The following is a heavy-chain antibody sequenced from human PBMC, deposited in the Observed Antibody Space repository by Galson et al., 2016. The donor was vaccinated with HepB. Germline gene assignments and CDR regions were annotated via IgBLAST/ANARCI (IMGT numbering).Heavy chain of an antibody. D-gene: IGHD2-15*01. CDR1: GFPFDSYS. J-gene: IGHJ4*02. Sequence: SLRLSCAASGFPFDSYSVNWLRRAPGKGLEWVSTISGNGANTYHAGSVKGRFTVSRDNANNTLYLHMNSLRAEDTATYYCARLNKLLPYFDYWGQGILVTVTS. CDR3: ARLNKLLPYFDY. CDR2: ISGNGANT. V-gene: IGHV3-23*01.